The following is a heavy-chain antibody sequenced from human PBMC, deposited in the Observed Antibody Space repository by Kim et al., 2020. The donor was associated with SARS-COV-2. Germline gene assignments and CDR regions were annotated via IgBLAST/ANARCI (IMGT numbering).Heavy chain of an antibody. Sequence: GGSLRLSCAASGFTFFNYAMSWVRQAPGKGLEWVSTVSGSGDSTYYADSVKGRFTISRDNSKNTLYLQMNSLRVEDTAIYFCAKDYNWDDGDAFDVWAQG. CDR1: GFTFFNYA. J-gene: IGHJ3*01. CDR3: AKDYNWDDGDAFDV. V-gene: IGHV3-23*01. D-gene: IGHD1-20*01. CDR2: VSGSGDST.